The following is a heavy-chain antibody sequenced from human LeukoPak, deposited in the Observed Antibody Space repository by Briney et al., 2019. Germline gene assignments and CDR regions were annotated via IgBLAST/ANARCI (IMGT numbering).Heavy chain of an antibody. D-gene: IGHD5-18*01. CDR1: GGSISSSSYY. V-gene: IGHV4-39*01. CDR2: IYYSGST. Sequence: SETPSLTCTVSGGSISSSSYYWGWIRQPPGKGLEWIGSIYYSGSTYYNPSLKSRVTISVDTSKNQFSLKLSSVTAADTAVYYCARQGAEGSYGVIDFDYWGQGTLVTVSS. CDR3: ARQGAEGSYGVIDFDY. J-gene: IGHJ4*02.